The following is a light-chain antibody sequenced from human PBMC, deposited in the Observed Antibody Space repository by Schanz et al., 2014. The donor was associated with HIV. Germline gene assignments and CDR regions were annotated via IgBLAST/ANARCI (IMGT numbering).Light chain of an antibody. V-gene: IGLV2-14*03. CDR3: SSYTSSSTLV. CDR1: SSDVGGYNY. CDR2: DVS. J-gene: IGLJ2*01. Sequence: QSALTQPPSASGSPGQSITISCTGTSSDVGGYNYVSWYQQHPGKAPKLMIYDVSNRPSGVSTRFSGSKSGYAASLTISGLQAEDEADYYCSSYTSSSTLVFGGGTKLTVL.